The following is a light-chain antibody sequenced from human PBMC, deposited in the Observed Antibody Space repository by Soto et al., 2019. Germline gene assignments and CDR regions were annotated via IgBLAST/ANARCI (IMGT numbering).Light chain of an antibody. CDR2: AAS. CDR3: QQYYSYPMT. CDR1: QGISSY. J-gene: IGKJ3*01. V-gene: IGKV1-8*01. Sequence: AIRMTQSPSSLSASTGDRVTITCRASQGISSYLAWYQQKPGKAPKLLIYAASTLQSGVPSRFSGSGSGTAFHLTISCLQSEDFATYYCQQYYSYPMTFGPGTKVDIK.